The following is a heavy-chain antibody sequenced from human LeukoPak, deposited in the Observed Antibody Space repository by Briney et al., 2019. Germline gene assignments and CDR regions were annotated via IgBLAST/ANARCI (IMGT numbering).Heavy chain of an antibody. D-gene: IGHD6-19*01. CDR1: GFTFSSYS. J-gene: IGHJ5*02. CDR3: ARGPAVAGTVGWFDP. CDR2: ISSSSSTI. V-gene: IGHV3-48*01. Sequence: GGSLRLSCAASGFTFSSYSMNWVRQAPGKGLEWVSYISSSSSTIYYADSVKGRFTISRDNAKNSLYLQMNNLRAEDTAVYYCARGPAVAGTVGWFDPWGQGTLVTVSS.